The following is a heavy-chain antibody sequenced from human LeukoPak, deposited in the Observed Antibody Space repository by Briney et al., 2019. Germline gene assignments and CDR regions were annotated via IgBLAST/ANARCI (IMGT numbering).Heavy chain of an antibody. D-gene: IGHD4-17*01. Sequence: SETLSLTCTVSGGSISSYYWSWIRQPPGKGLEWIGYIYYSGSTNYNPSLKSRVTISVDTSKNQFSLKLSSVTAADTAVYYCAMGYGGVYYYYGMDVWGQGTTVTVSS. CDR2: IYYSGST. V-gene: IGHV4-59*08. CDR3: AMGYGGVYYYYGMDV. J-gene: IGHJ6*02. CDR1: GGSISSYY.